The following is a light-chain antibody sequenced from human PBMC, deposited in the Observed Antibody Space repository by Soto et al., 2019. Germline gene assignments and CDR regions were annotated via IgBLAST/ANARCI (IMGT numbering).Light chain of an antibody. J-gene: IGKJ1*01. V-gene: IGKV4-1*01. Sequence: DIVMTQSPDSLAVSLGERATINCKSSQSVLYSSNNKNYLTWYQQKPGQPPKLLIYWASTRGSGVPDRFSGSGSGTNFTLTISSLQAEDVAVYYCQQYYDAPRTFGQGTKVEIK. CDR2: WAS. CDR3: QQYYDAPRT. CDR1: QSVLYSSNNKNY.